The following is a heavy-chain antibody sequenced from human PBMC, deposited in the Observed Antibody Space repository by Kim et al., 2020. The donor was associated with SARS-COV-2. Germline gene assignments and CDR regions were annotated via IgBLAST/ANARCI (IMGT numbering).Heavy chain of an antibody. V-gene: IGHV4-59*12. J-gene: IGHJ4*02. CDR2: IHYTGTT. D-gene: IGHD1-26*01. Sequence: SETLSLTCTVSGGSINYYWSWIRQPPGRGLEWIAYIHYTGTTDYNPSLRSRATISMDTSKNQFSLSLTSVTDADTAIYYCARLRLGGYTSAGGGRGYFDFWGQGTLVTVSS. CDR3: ARLRLGGYTSAGGGRGYFDF. CDR1: GGSINYY.